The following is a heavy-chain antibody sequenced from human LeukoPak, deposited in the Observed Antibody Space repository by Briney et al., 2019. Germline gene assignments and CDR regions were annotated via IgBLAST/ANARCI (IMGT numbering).Heavy chain of an antibody. J-gene: IGHJ6*02. CDR1: GASISSSY. CDR3: ARGHRSSSAYHCNAMDV. V-gene: IGHV4-4*07. Sequence: SETLSLTCTVSGASISSSYCTRIRQPAGEGLEWIGRISTGGSTTYNPSFKSRVTMSLDTSKNQLSLTLTSVTAADTAVYYCARGHRSSSAYHCNAMDVWGQGTTVTVSS. CDR2: ISTGGST. D-gene: IGHD2-15*01.